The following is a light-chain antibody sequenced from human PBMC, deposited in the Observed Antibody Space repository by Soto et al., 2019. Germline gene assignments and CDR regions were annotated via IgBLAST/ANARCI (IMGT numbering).Light chain of an antibody. CDR3: QQYGGSPIT. V-gene: IGKV3-20*01. J-gene: IGKJ1*01. CDR2: GAS. CDR1: QSISGT. Sequence: EIVMTQSPATLSVSPGGRATLSCRASQSISGTLAWYQQKPGQAPRLLIYGASNRATGIPDRFSGSGSGTGFTLTINRLEPEDFAVYCCQQYGGSPITFGQGTKVDIK.